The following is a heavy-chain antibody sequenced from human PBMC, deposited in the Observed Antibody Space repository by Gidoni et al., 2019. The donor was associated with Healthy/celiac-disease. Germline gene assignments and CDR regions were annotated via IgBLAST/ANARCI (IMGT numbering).Heavy chain of an antibody. CDR3: AKVDSDSGSYLRDDAFDI. CDR1: GFTFSSYA. Sequence: EVQLLESGGGLVQPGGSLRLSCAASGFTFSSYAMSWLRQAPGKGLEWVSAISGSGGSTYYEDSVKGRFTISRDNSKNTLYLQMNSLRAEDTAVYYCAKVDSDSGSYLRDDAFDIWGQGKMVTVSS. J-gene: IGHJ3*02. CDR2: ISGSGGST. D-gene: IGHD1-26*01. V-gene: IGHV3-23*01.